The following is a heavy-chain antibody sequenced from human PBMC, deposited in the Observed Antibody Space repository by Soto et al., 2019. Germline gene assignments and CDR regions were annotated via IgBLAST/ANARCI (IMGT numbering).Heavy chain of an antibody. Sequence: ASVKVSCKASGDIFTRYSVHWVRQAPGQGPEWMGIVSPSDGNRNYAQKFQGRVTITADESTSTAYMELSSLRSEGTAVYYCARYPTDYYHYGMDVWGQGTTVTVSS. CDR2: VSPSDGNR. CDR1: GDIFTRYS. CDR3: ARYPTDYYHYGMDV. V-gene: IGHV1-46*01. J-gene: IGHJ6*01.